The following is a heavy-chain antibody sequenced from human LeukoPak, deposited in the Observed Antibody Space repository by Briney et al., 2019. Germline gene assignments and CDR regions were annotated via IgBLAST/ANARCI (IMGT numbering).Heavy chain of an antibody. Sequence: TPSETLSLTCSVSGGSIKSYYWSWIRQPSGKGLEWIGHIYYSGSTNYNPSLKSRVTISVDTSKNQFSLKLSSVTAADTAVYYCARHDYSSGSYTDYWGQGTLVTVSS. CDR3: ARHDYSSGSYTDY. D-gene: IGHD3-10*01. V-gene: IGHV4-59*08. CDR2: IYYSGST. CDR1: GGSIKSYY. J-gene: IGHJ4*02.